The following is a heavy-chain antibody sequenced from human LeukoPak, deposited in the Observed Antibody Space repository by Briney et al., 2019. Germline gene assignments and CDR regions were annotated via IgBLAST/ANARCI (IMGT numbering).Heavy chain of an antibody. CDR1: GGSISSYY. Sequence: PSETLSLTCTVSGGSISSYYWSWIRQPPGKGLEWIGYIYYSGTTNYNPSLKSRVTISVDTSTNQFSLKLSSVTAADTAVYYCARGVYIAAAQYAYWGQGTLVTVSS. CDR2: IYYSGTT. J-gene: IGHJ4*02. D-gene: IGHD6-13*01. V-gene: IGHV4-59*01. CDR3: ARGVYIAAAQYAY.